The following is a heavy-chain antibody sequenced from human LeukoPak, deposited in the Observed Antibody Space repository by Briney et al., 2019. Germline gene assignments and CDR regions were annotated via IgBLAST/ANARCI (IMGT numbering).Heavy chain of an antibody. J-gene: IGHJ4*02. Sequence: GASVKVSCKASGYTFTSYGISWMRQAPGQGLEWMGWISAYNGNTNYAQKLQGRVTMTTDTSTSTAYMELRSLRSDDTAVYYCARLGYYYDSSGYYFDYWGQGTLVTVSS. V-gene: IGHV1-18*01. CDR2: ISAYNGNT. D-gene: IGHD3-22*01. CDR3: ARLGYYYDSSGYYFDY. CDR1: GYTFTSYG.